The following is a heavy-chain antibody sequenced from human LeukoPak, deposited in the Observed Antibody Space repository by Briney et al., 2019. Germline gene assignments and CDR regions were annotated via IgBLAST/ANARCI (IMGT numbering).Heavy chain of an antibody. V-gene: IGHV4-34*10. CDR2: INHSGST. D-gene: IGHD1-7*01. CDR1: TGSFSGYY. J-gene: IGHJ4*02. Sequence: SETLSLTCAVYTGSFSGYYWSWIRQPPGKGLEWIGEINHSGSTNYSPSLKSRVTISRDVSKIQFSLKLTSVTAADTAVYFCARYRIGTRHFDYWGQGTLVTVSS. CDR3: ARYRIGTRHFDY.